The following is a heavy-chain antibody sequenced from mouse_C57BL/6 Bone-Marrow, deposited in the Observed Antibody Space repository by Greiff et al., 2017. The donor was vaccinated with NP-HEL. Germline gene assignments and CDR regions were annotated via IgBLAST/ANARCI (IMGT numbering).Heavy chain of an antibody. V-gene: IGHV5-6*01. CDR3: ARQTPLGWFAY. CDR2: ISSGGSYT. CDR1: GFTFSSYG. J-gene: IGHJ3*01. Sequence: EVQGVESGGDLVKPGGSLKLSCAASGFTFSSYGMSWVRQTPDKRLEWVATISSGGSYTYYPDSVKGRFTISRDNAKNTLYLQMSSLKSEDTAMYYCARQTPLGWFAYWGQGTLVTVSA. D-gene: IGHD3-1*01.